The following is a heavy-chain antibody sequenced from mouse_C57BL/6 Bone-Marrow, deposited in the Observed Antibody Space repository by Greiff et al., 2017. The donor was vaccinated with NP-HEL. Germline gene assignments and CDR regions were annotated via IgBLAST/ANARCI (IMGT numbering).Heavy chain of an antibody. CDR2: IYPRSGNT. V-gene: IGHV1-81*01. Sequence: QVQLKESGAELARPGASVKLSCKASGYTFTSYGISWVKQRTGQGLEWIGEIYPRSGNTYYNEKFKGKATLTADKSSSTAYMELRSLTSEDSAVYFCARVAETGSDFDYWGQGTTLTVSS. CDR1: GYTFTSYG. CDR3: ARVAETGSDFDY. J-gene: IGHJ2*01. D-gene: IGHD4-1*01.